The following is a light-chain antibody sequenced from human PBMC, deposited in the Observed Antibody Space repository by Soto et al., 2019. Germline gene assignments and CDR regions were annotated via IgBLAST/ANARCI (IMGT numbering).Light chain of an antibody. CDR3: QQYHTSPVT. CDR2: EAS. V-gene: IGKV1-5*01. CDR1: QSVSSY. Sequence: DIQMTQSPSNLPASVRARIPITSRASQSVSSYLAWYQQKPGQAPRLLIYEASHLETGVPSRFSGSGSGTEFTLTISSLEPGDFATYYCQQYHTSPVTFGQGTKVDIK. J-gene: IGKJ1*01.